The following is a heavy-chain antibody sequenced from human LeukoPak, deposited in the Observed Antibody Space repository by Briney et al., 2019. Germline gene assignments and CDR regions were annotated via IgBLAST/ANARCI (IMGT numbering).Heavy chain of an antibody. CDR1: GFTFSSYG. Sequence: GSLRLSCAASGFTFSSYGMHWVRQAPGKGLEWVAFIRYDGSNKYYADSAKGRFTISRDNSKNTLYLQMNSLRAEDTAVYYCAKDSCTNGVCYLPDYWGQGTLVTVSS. CDR2: IRYDGSNK. V-gene: IGHV3-30*02. CDR3: AKDSCTNGVCYLPDY. J-gene: IGHJ4*02. D-gene: IGHD2-8*01.